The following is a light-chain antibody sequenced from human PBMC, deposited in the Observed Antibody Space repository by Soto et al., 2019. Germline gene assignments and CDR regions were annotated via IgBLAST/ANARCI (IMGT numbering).Light chain of an antibody. V-gene: IGKV3-15*01. J-gene: IGKJ1*01. Sequence: ETVITQSPATLSVSPGERATLSCRASQSVNSNLAWYQQKLGQAPRVLIYGASTRATGIPDRFSGSGSGTEFILTISSLQSEDFAAYYCQEYNTWPWTLGQGTKVDIK. CDR3: QEYNTWPWT. CDR2: GAS. CDR1: QSVNSN.